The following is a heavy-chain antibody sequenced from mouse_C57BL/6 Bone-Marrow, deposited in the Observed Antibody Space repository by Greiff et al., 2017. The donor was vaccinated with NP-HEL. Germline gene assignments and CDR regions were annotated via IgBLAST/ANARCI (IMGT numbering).Heavy chain of an antibody. CDR1: GFTFSSYA. CDR3: ARSYYDYDGTPYFDY. J-gene: IGHJ2*01. V-gene: IGHV5-4*01. D-gene: IGHD2-4*01. Sequence: EVHLVESGGGLVKPGGSLKLSCAASGFTFSSYAMSWVRQTPEKRLEWVATISDGGSYTYYPDNVKGRFTISRDNAKNNLYLQMSHLKSEDTAMYYCARSYYDYDGTPYFDYWGQGTTLTVSS. CDR2: ISDGGSYT.